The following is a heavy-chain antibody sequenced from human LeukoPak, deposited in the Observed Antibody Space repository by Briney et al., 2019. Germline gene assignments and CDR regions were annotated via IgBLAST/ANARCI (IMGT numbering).Heavy chain of an antibody. CDR3: ARTSWVQSSYYFEY. CDR2: IYFSGST. V-gene: IGHV4-59*08. Sequence: SETLSLTCTVSGASISSHYWSWIRQPPGKGLEWLGYIYFSGSTNYNPSLKSRVTTSVDTSKNQFSLKLSSVTAADTAVYYCARTSWVQSSYYFEYWGQGTLVTVSS. D-gene: IGHD5-24*01. CDR1: GASISSHY. J-gene: IGHJ4*02.